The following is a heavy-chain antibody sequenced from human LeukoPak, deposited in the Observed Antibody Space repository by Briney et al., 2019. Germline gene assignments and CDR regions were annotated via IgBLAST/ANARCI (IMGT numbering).Heavy chain of an antibody. J-gene: IGHJ6*04. CDR1: GFTFSGYS. V-gene: IGHV3-48*04. D-gene: IGHD3-10*02. Sequence: PGGSLGLSCAASGFTFSGYSMNWVRQAPGKGLEWVSYISSSGSTIYYADSVKGRFTISRDNAKNSLYLQMNSLRAEDTAVYYCAELGITMIGGVWGKGTTVTISS. CDR2: ISSSGSTI. CDR3: AELGITMIGGV.